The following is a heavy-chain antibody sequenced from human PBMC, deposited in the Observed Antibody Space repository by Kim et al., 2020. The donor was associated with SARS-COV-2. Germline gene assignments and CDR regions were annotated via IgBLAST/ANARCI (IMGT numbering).Heavy chain of an antibody. D-gene: IGHD3-10*01. Sequence: ASVKVSCKASDYSFTSFGISWVRQAPGQGLEWMGWISDYTGKTRYAQKFQGRVTMTTDRSTTTGYMELRSLRSDDTAVYYCARDSNGSGTFFEGWFDPWG. CDR2: ISDYTGKT. V-gene: IGHV1-18*01. J-gene: IGHJ5*02. CDR3: ARDSNGSGTFFEGWFDP. CDR1: DYSFTSFG.